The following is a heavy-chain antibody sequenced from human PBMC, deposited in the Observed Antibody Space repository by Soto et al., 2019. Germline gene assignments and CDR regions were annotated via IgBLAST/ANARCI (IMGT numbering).Heavy chain of an antibody. CDR3: ARDLPVVVVPAAPSYYFDY. V-gene: IGHV6-1*01. D-gene: IGHD2-2*01. J-gene: IGHJ4*02. Sequence: SQTLSLTCAISGDSVSSNSAAWNWTRQSPSRGLEWLGRTYYRSKWYNDYAVSVKSRITINPDTSKNQFSLQLNSVTPEDTAVYYCARDLPVVVVPAAPSYYFDYWGQGTLVTVSS. CDR2: TYYRSKWYN. CDR1: GDSVSSNSAA.